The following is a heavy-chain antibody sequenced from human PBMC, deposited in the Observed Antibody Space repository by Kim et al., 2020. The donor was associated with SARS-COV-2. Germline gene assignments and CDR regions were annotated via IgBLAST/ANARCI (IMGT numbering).Heavy chain of an antibody. CDR3: AREGVHDYSNNWFDP. D-gene: IGHD4-4*01. V-gene: IGHV4-59*01. J-gene: IGHJ5*02. Sequence: PALRGRVTISVETSKNQFSLKLSSVTAADTAVYYCAREGVHDYSNNWFDPWGQGTLVTVSS.